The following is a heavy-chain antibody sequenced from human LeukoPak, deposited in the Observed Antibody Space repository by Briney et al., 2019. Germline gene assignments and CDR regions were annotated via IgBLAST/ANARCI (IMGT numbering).Heavy chain of an antibody. V-gene: IGHV3-43*01. J-gene: IGHJ4*02. CDR2: IKWEGCST. Sequence: GGSLTLSCAASGFTFDDYTMHWLRQAPGKGLECFSLIKWEGCSTYAESVKGRFTISRENSKNSLYLQMNSLRTEDTALYYCAKDIGDRDMGSFDYWGQGTLVTVSS. CDR1: GFTFDDYT. D-gene: IGHD5-18*01. CDR3: AKDIGDRDMGSFDY.